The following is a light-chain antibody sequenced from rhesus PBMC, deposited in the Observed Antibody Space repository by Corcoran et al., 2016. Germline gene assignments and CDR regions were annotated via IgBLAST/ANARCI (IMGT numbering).Light chain of an antibody. CDR1: QDISYY. CDR2: DAS. CDR3: QQRNSYPYS. J-gene: IGKJ2*01. Sequence: DIQLTQSPSSLSASVGDRVTITCRASQDISYYLAWYQQKSGKAPNPLIYDASSLQSGVPSRFSGSGSGTEFTLTISSLQPEDFATYFCQQRNSYPYSFGQGTKVEIK. V-gene: IGKV1-38*01.